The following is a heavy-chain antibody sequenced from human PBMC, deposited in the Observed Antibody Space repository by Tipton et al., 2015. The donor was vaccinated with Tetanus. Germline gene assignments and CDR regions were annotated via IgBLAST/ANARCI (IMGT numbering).Heavy chain of an antibody. CDR2: VHYSGST. J-gene: IGHJ3*02. V-gene: IGHV4-59*01. D-gene: IGHD6-19*01. CDR1: GGSISSYY. CDR3: ARIGWLQQNKPAFDI. Sequence: LSCTVSGGSISSYYWTWIRQPPGRGLEWIGYVHYSGSTNYSPSLRSRVTLSVDTSKNQFSLKLSSVTAADTAVYYCARIGWLQQNKPAFDIWGQGTVVTVSS.